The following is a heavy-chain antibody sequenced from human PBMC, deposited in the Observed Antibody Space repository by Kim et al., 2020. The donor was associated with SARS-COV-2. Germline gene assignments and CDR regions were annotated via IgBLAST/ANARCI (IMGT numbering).Heavy chain of an antibody. V-gene: IGHV4-61*01. CDR3: ARVEGGGGLRGDYYYGMDV. Sequence: SETLSLTCTVSGGSVSSGSYYWSWIRQPPGKGLEWIGYIYYSGSTNYNPSLKSRVTISVDTSKNQFSLKLSSVTAADTAVYYCARVEGGGGLRGDYYYGMDVWGQGTTVTVSS. J-gene: IGHJ6*02. CDR2: IYYSGST. D-gene: IGHD3-16*01. CDR1: GGSVSSGSYY.